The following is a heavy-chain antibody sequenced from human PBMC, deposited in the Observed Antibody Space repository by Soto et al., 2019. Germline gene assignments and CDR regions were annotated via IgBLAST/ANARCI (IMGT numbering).Heavy chain of an antibody. CDR3: AGDFEAVGPLVGGFDY. D-gene: IGHD6-6*01. V-gene: IGHV1-18*01. CDR1: GYTFTRFG. CDR2: ISGHNGNT. J-gene: IGHJ4*02. Sequence: QVQLVQSGTEVKKPGASVKVSCKASGYTFTRFGINWVRQAPGQGLEWMGWISGHNGNTHSAQNFQGRVTVTTDTSTSAAYIELRSLRSDETAVYYCAGDFEAVGPLVGGFDYWGQGTLVTVSS.